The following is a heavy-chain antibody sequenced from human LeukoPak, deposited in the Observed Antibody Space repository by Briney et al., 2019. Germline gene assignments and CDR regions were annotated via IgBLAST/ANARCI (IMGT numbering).Heavy chain of an antibody. CDR3: ASIPLATGTRSLGYFDY. V-gene: IGHV4-59*01. J-gene: IGHJ4*02. D-gene: IGHD1-7*01. Sequence: PSETLSLTCTVSGGSISSYYWSWIRQPPGKGLEWIGYIYYSGSTNYNPSLKSRVTISVDTSKNQFSLKLSSVTAADTAVYYCASIPLATGTRSLGYFDYWGQGTLVTVSS. CDR2: IYYSGST. CDR1: GGSISSYY.